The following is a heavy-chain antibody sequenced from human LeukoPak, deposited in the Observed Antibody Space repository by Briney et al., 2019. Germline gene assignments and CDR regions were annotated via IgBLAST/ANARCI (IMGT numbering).Heavy chain of an antibody. CDR2: IYHSGST. D-gene: IGHD6-13*01. CDR3: ARGLFYSSSKSPTNIAGAGLFDY. V-gene: IGHV4-30-2*01. J-gene: IGHJ4*02. Sequence: PSETLSLTCAVSGGSISSGGYSWSWIRQPPGKGLEWIGYIYHSGSTYYNPSLKSRVTISVDRSKNQFSLKLSSVTAADTAVYYGARGLFYSSSKSPTNIAGAGLFDYGGQETLVTVSS. CDR1: GGSISSGGYS.